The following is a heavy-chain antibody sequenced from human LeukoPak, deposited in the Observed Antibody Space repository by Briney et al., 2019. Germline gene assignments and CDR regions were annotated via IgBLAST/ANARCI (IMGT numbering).Heavy chain of an antibody. CDR1: GFTFSKFT. D-gene: IGHD4-17*01. V-gene: IGHV3-23*01. J-gene: IGHJ4*02. Sequence: PGGSLRLSCAASGFTFSKFTMSWVRQAPGKGLEWVSAISSSGGSTYYADSVKGRFTFSRDNSKNTLYLQMDSLRAEDTAIYYCAKGTEPSDYGAHFDYWGQGTLVTVSS. CDR2: ISSSGGST. CDR3: AKGTEPSDYGAHFDY.